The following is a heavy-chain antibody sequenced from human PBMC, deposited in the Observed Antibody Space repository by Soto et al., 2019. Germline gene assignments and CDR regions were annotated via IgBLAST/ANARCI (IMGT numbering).Heavy chain of an antibody. Sequence: SETLSLTCTVSGDSISIGGYYWTWIRQHPTKGLEWIGYIYYTGSTFYNPSLRSRVTMSADTSKNEFYLKLRSVTAADTAVYYCARGPNPMIRGVVISAFEFWRQGRLVTVSS. D-gene: IGHD3-10*01. CDR2: IYYTGST. CDR1: GDSISIGGYY. J-gene: IGHJ4*02. V-gene: IGHV4-31*03. CDR3: ARGPNPMIRGVVISAFEF.